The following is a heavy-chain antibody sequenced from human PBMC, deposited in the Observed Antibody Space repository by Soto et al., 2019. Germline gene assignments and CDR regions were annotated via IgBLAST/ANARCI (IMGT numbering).Heavy chain of an antibody. D-gene: IGHD2-8*02. CDR1: GFTFTSSA. J-gene: IGHJ6*02. CDR2: IVVGSGNT. Sequence: SVKVSCKASGFTFTSSAVQWVRQARGQRLEWIGWIVVGSGNTNYAQKFQERVTITRDMSTSTAYMELSSLRSEDTAVHYCARDGARWGSKEDHTLAVWGQGTTVTVSS. CDR3: ARDGARWGSKEDHTLAV. V-gene: IGHV1-58*01.